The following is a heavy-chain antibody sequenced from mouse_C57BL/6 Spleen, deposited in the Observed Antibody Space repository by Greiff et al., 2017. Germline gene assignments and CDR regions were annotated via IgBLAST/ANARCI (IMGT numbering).Heavy chain of an antibody. Sequence: QVQLQQPGAELVKPGASVKMSCKASGYTFTSYWITWVKQRPGQGLEWIGDIYPGSGSPNYNEKFKSKATLAVDTSSSTAYMQLSSLTSEDSAVYYCARWTSYYGSSYWYFDVWGTGTTVTVSS. D-gene: IGHD1-1*01. CDR2: IYPGSGSP. V-gene: IGHV1-55*01. CDR1: GYTFTSYW. J-gene: IGHJ1*03. CDR3: ARWTSYYGSSYWYFDV.